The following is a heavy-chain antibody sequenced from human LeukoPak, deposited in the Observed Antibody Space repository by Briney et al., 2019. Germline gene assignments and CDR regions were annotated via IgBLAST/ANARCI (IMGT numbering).Heavy chain of an antibody. CDR2: INHSRST. CDR3: ARGDYDILTGYYSGFDY. Sequence: SETLSLTCAVYGGSFSGYYWSWIRQPPGKGLEWIGEINHSRSTKYNPSLKSRVTISVGTSKNQFSLKLSSVTAADTAVYYCARGDYDILTGYYSGFDYWGQGTLVTVSS. V-gene: IGHV4-34*01. J-gene: IGHJ4*02. D-gene: IGHD3-9*01. CDR1: GGSFSGYY.